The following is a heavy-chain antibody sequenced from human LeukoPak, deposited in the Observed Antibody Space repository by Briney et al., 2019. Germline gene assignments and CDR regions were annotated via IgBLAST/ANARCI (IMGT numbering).Heavy chain of an antibody. J-gene: IGHJ4*02. Sequence: SETLSLTCAVYGGSFSGYYWSWIRQPPGEGLEWIGEINHSGSTNYNPSLKSRVTISVDTSKNQFSLKLSSVTAADTAVYYCARSRYYDFWSGYYLFDYWGQGTLVTVSS. CDR1: GGSFSGYY. CDR2: INHSGST. V-gene: IGHV4-34*01. D-gene: IGHD3-3*01. CDR3: ARSRYYDFWSGYYLFDY.